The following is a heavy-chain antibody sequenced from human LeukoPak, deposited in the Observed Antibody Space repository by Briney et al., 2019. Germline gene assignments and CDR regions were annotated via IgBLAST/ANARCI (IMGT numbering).Heavy chain of an antibody. CDR3: ARANDYVWGSYGSFDY. J-gene: IGHJ4*02. V-gene: IGHV4-30-2*01. CDR2: IYHSGST. D-gene: IGHD3-16*01. Sequence: SQTLSLTCAVSGGSISSGGYSWSWIRQPPGKGLEWIGYIYHSGSTYYNPFLKSRVTISVDRSKNQFSLKLSSVTAADTAVYYCARANDYVWGSYGSFDYWGQGTLVTVSS. CDR1: GGSISSGGYS.